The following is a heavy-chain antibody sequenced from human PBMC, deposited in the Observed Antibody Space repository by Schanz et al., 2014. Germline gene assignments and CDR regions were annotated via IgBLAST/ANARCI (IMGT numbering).Heavy chain of an antibody. CDR3: ARGGSVATIAPYTWFDP. D-gene: IGHD5-12*01. J-gene: IGHJ5*02. Sequence: QVQLQESGPGLVKPSQTLSLTCTVSGGSISSATYYWSWVRQPAGKGLEWIGRIYSRGSSTYNPSLRSRVTIPTAPPNTQSPRKLNSVTAADTAVYYCARGGSVATIAPYTWFDPWGQGTLVTVSS. CDR1: GGSISSATYY. CDR2: IYSRGSS. V-gene: IGHV4-61*02.